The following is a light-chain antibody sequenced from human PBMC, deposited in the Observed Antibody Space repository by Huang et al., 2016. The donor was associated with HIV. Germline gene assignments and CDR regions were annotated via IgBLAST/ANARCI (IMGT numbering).Light chain of an antibody. CDR2: KAS. Sequence: DIQMTQSPSTLSASVGDRVTITCRASEGISDWLAWYQQKPGKAPKLLIYKASNLEGGVPSRFSGSGSGTEFTLTISSLQPDDFATYYCQQYHSYSTFAQGTKLEI. J-gene: IGKJ2*01. CDR3: QQYHSYST. V-gene: IGKV1-5*03. CDR1: EGISDW.